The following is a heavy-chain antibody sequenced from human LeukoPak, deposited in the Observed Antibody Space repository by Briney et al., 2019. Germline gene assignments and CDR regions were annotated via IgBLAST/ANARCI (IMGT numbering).Heavy chain of an antibody. Sequence: SDTLSLTCAVSGYSISSGYYWGWIRQPPGKGLEWIGSINHSGTTYFNPSLKSRVTISIDTSKNQFSLNLSSVTAADTAVYYCSRGGNFAFWGQGTLVTVTS. CDR1: GYSISSGYY. CDR2: INHSGTT. V-gene: IGHV4-38-2*01. CDR3: SRGGNFAF. J-gene: IGHJ4*02.